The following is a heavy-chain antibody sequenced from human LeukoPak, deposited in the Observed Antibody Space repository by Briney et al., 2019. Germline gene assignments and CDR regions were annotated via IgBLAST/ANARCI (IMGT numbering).Heavy chain of an antibody. CDR3: ARDRISDYYDSSGYSDY. V-gene: IGHV1-18*01. CDR2: ISAYNGNT. J-gene: IGHJ4*02. CDR1: GYTFTSYG. Sequence: ASVKVSCKASGYTFTSYGISWVRQAPGQGLEWMGWISAYNGNTIYAQKLQGRVTMTTDTSTSTAYMELRSLRSDDTAVYYCARDRISDYYDSSGYSDYWGQGTLVTVSS. D-gene: IGHD3-22*01.